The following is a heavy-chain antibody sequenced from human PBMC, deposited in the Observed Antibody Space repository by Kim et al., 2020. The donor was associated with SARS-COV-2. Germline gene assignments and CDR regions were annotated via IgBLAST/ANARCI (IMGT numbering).Heavy chain of an antibody. V-gene: IGHV4-34*01. CDR2: INHSGST. CDR3: ARRRMPGRSSWFDP. CDR1: GESFSDYF. J-gene: IGHJ5*02. Sequence: SETLSLTCAVHGESFSDYFWNWIRQPPGKGLEWIGEINHSGSTSYNPSLKSRVTMSVDTSKKQFSLKLSSVTAADTAVYYCARRRMPGRSSWFDPWGQGTLVTVSS. D-gene: IGHD2-2*01.